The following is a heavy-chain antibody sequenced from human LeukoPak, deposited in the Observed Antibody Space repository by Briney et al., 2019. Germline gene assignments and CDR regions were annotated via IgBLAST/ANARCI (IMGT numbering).Heavy chain of an antibody. D-gene: IGHD3-3*01. CDR2: IIPIFGTA. V-gene: IGHV1-69*13. CDR1: GGTFRRYA. J-gene: IGHJ4*02. Sequence: SVKVSCKASGGTFRRYAISWVRQAPGQGLEWMGGIIPIFGTANYAQKFQGRVTITADESTSTAYMELSSLRSEDTAVYYCATVPPGFFRSGYYFDYWGQGTLVTVSS. CDR3: ATVPPGFFRSGYYFDY.